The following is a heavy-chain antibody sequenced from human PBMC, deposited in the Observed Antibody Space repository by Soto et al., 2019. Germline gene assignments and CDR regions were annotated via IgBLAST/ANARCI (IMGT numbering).Heavy chain of an antibody. CDR2: ISGSGGST. V-gene: IGHV3-23*01. D-gene: IGHD3-16*01. J-gene: IGHJ4*02. CDR3: AKDYRSISGSYAPPFDY. Sequence: EVQLLESGGGLVQPGGSLRLSCAASGFTFSSYAMSWVRQAPGKGLEWVSAISGSGGSTYYADSVKGRFTISRDNSXNXXYLQMNSLRAEDTAVYYCAKDYRSISGSYAPPFDYWGQGTLVTVSS. CDR1: GFTFSSYA.